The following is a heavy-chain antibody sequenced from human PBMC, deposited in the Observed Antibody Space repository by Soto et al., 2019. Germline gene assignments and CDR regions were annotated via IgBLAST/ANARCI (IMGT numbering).Heavy chain of an antibody. Sequence: ASVKVSCKASGYTFTGYYTHWVRQAPGQGLEWMGWINPNSGGTNHAQKFQGWVTMTRDTSISTAYMELSRLRSDDTAVYYCARDEALYCSSTSCPRGFDPWGQGTLVTVSS. CDR2: INPNSGGT. CDR1: GYTFTGYY. D-gene: IGHD2-2*01. V-gene: IGHV1-2*04. CDR3: ARDEALYCSSTSCPRGFDP. J-gene: IGHJ5*02.